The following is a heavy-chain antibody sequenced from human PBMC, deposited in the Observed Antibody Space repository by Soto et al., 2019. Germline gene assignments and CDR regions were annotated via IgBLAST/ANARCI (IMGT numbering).Heavy chain of an antibody. J-gene: IGHJ4*02. D-gene: IGHD5-12*01. CDR1: GFAFNSYW. CDR2: VNIDGSGT. Sequence: EVQLVESGGGLVQPGGSLRLSCAASGFAFNSYWMHWVRQVPGKGLVWVSRVNIDGSGTAYADSVKGRFTISRDNAKNTLDLQVNRLRAEDTAVYYCARSPIYGGYVSYCEYWGQGTLVTVSS. CDR3: ARSPIYGGYVSYCEY. V-gene: IGHV3-74*01.